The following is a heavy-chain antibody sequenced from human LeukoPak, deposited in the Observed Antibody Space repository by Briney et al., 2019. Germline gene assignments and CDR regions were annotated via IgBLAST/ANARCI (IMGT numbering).Heavy chain of an antibody. V-gene: IGHV3-30-3*01. J-gene: IGHJ4*02. Sequence: GGSLRLSCAASGFTFSSYWMSWVRQAPGKGLEWVAVISYDGSNKYYADSVKGRFTISRDNSKNTLYLQMNSLRAEDTAVYYCARDADYGGNSGFDYWGQGTLVTVSS. CDR1: GFTFSSYW. CDR2: ISYDGSNK. CDR3: ARDADYGGNSGFDY. D-gene: IGHD4-23*01.